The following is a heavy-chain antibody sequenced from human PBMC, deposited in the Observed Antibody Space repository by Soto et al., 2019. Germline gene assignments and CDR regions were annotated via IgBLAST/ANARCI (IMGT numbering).Heavy chain of an antibody. CDR2: INHSGST. J-gene: IGHJ6*02. CDR3: ARQVTYSYGTYYYYYGMDV. V-gene: IGHV4-34*01. D-gene: IGHD5-18*01. Sequence: SETLSLTCAVYGVSFSGYYWSWIRQPPGKGLEWIGEINHSGSTNYNPSLKSRVTISVDTSKNQFSLKLSSVTAADTTVYYCARQVTYSYGTYYYYYGMDVWGQGTTVTVSS. CDR1: GVSFSGYY.